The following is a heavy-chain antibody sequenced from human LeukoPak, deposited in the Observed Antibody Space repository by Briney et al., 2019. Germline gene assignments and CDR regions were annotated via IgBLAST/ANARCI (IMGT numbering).Heavy chain of an antibody. Sequence: ASVKVSCKASGYTFTSYDINWVRQATGQGLEWMGWMNPNSGNTGYAQKFQGRVTMTRNTSIRTAYMELSSLRSEDTAVYYCAGGRTLRNWFDPWGQGTLVTVSS. CDR3: AGGRTLRNWFDP. CDR2: MNPNSGNT. V-gene: IGHV1-8*01. J-gene: IGHJ5*02. CDR1: GYTFTSYD. D-gene: IGHD3-16*01.